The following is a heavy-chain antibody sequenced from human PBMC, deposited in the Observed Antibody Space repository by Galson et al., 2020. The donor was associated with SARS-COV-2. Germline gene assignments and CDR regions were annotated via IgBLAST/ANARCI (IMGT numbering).Heavy chain of an antibody. V-gene: IGHV3-33*01. J-gene: IGHJ4*02. D-gene: IGHD6-19*01. Sequence: VGSLRLSCAASGYTFSSYGMPWVRQAPGKGLEWVAVIWYAGSNKYYADSVKGRFTIYSDKSKNPLYLQMNSLRAEDTAVYYCARDGEDNHRLVREPLYYLDDWGQGTLVTVSS. CDR3: ARDGEDNHRLVREPLYYLDD. CDR1: GYTFSSYG. CDR2: IWYAGSNK.